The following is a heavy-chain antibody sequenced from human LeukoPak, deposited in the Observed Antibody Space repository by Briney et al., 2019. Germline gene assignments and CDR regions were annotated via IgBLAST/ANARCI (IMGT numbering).Heavy chain of an antibody. V-gene: IGHV1-18*01. Sequence: GASVKVSCKASGYTFTSYSFSWVRQAPGQGLEWMGWISAYNGNTNCAQKLQDRVTMTTDASTSTAYMELRSLRSDDTAVYYCARDVHPIQTMTTVSYYYMDVWGKGTTVTVSS. CDR1: GYTFTSYS. D-gene: IGHD4-11*01. CDR3: ARDVHPIQTMTTVSYYYMDV. CDR2: ISAYNGNT. J-gene: IGHJ6*03.